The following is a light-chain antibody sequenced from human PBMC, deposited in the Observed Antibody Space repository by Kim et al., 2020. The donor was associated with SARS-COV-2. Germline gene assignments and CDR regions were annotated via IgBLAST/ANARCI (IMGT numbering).Light chain of an antibody. V-gene: IGKV3D-7*01. CDR1: QSVSSSY. J-gene: IGKJ4*01. CDR3: QQDYNLPPLT. CDR2: GAS. Sequence: PGERATLSCRASQSVSSSYLSWYQQKPGQAPGLLIYGASTRATGIPARFSGSGSGTDFTLTISSLQPEDFAVYYCQQDYNLPPLTFGGGTKVDIK.